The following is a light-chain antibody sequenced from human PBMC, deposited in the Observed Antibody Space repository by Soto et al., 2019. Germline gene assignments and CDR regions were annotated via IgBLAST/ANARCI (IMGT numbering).Light chain of an antibody. V-gene: IGKV1-5*01. CDR3: QQFAISTT. Sequence: IQMTQSPSTLSASVGDRVTITCRASHNIERWMAWYQQKPGKAPSLLIFDASTLHSEVPSRFSGSGSGTDFTLTISSLQPDDFATYYCQQFAISTTFGQGTKVEVK. CDR1: HNIERW. J-gene: IGKJ1*01. CDR2: DAS.